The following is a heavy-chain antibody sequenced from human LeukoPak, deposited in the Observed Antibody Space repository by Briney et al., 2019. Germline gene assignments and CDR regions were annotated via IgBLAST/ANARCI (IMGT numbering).Heavy chain of an antibody. Sequence: GGSLRLSCAASGLTFSSYVMSWVRQAPGKGLEWVSVIHSGGSTYYADSVKGRFTISRDNSKNTLYLQMNSLRAADTAVYYCAKGIVGSQPGDYWGQPTLVTVSS. D-gene: IGHD1-26*01. V-gene: IGHV3-23*03. CDR1: GLTFSSYV. CDR3: AKGIVGSQPGDY. CDR2: IHSGGST. J-gene: IGHJ4*02.